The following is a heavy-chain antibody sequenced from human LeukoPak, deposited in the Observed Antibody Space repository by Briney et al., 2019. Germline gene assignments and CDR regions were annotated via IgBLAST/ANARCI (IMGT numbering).Heavy chain of an antibody. Sequence: GGSLRLSCTVSGFTLSSYEMSWIRQAPGKGLEWVSSIDYSGGSSYYADSVKGRFTISRDDSKNTLYLQLNSLRAEDTAVYYCAKDPITFGGVDYFDYWGQGTLVTVSS. D-gene: IGHD3-16*01. CDR3: AKDPITFGGVDYFDY. CDR2: IDYSGGSS. J-gene: IGHJ4*02. V-gene: IGHV3-23*01. CDR1: GFTLSSYE.